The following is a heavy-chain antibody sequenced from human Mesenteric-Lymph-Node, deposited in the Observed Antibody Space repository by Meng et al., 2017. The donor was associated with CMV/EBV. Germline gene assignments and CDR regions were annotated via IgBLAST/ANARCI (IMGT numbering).Heavy chain of an antibody. CDR3: ARGDITIFGVVMPDYFDY. J-gene: IGHJ4*02. CDR1: GGSVSRDTYY. V-gene: IGHV4-61*01. CDR2: IYYTGST. Sequence: SETLSLTCTVSGGSVSRDTYYWSWIRQPPGKGLEWMGYIYYTGSTTYNPSLKSRVTISVDTSKNQFSLKLSSVTAADTAVYYCARGDITIFGVVMPDYFDYWGQGTLVTVSS. D-gene: IGHD3-3*01.